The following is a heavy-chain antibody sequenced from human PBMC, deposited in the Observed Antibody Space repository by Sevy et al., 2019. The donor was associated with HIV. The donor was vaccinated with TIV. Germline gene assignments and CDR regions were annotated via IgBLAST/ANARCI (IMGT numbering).Heavy chain of an antibody. CDR3: AKVGSGKIVVVPAAAFDI. J-gene: IGHJ3*02. V-gene: IGHV3-23*01. Sequence: GGSLRLSCAASGFTFSSYAMSWVRQAPGKGLEWVSAISGSGGSTYYADSVKGRFTISRDNSKNTLYLLMNSLRAEDTAVYYCAKVGSGKIVVVPAAAFDIWGQGTMVTVSS. CDR1: GFTFSSYA. D-gene: IGHD2-2*01. CDR2: ISGSGGST.